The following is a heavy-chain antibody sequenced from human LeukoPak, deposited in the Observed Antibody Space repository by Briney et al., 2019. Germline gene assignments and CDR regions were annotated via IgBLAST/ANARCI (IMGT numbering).Heavy chain of an antibody. V-gene: IGHV3-48*02. Sequence: RGTLRLSCAASGVMSSGFDISWGCQAPGKGLEWVSYISSGSSTMYYAESVKGRFTISRDNAKTSLFLQMNGLGDEDTAVYYCVRERGFRGSYYFDHWGQGALVTVSS. J-gene: IGHJ4*02. D-gene: IGHD1-26*01. CDR2: ISSGSSTM. CDR3: VRERGFRGSYYFDH. CDR1: GVMSSGFD.